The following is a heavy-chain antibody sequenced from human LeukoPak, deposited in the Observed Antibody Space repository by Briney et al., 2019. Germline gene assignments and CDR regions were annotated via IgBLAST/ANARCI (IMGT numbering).Heavy chain of an antibody. D-gene: IGHD6-19*01. CDR2: ISGSGSTT. J-gene: IGHJ3*02. CDR3: AKDHKQWLARGAFDI. CDR1: GFIFSTYA. V-gene: IGHV3-23*01. Sequence: GGSLGLSCAASGFIFSTYAMSWVRQAPGKGLEWVSVISGSGSTTYYADSVKGRFTISRDNSKNTLYLEMNSLRAEDTAVYYCAKDHKQWLARGAFDIWGQGTMVTVPS.